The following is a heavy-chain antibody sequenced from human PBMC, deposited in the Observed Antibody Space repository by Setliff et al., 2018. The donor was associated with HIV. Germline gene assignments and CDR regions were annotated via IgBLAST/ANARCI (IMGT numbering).Heavy chain of an antibody. Sequence: PSETLSLTCTVSGGSISSYYWSWIRQPAGKGLEWIGRFYTSGSTNYNPSLKSRVTMSVDTSKNQFSLKVRYVTAADTAIYYCAREIWGQVAHVPSGMDVWGQGTTVTVSS. J-gene: IGHJ6*02. D-gene: IGHD5-12*01. CDR3: AREIWGQVAHVPSGMDV. CDR1: GGSISSYY. CDR2: FYTSGST. V-gene: IGHV4-4*07.